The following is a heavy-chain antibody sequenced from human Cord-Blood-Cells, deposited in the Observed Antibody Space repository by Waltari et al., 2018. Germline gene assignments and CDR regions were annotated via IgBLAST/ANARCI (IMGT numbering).Heavy chain of an antibody. V-gene: IGHV4-34*09. J-gene: IGHJ4*02. Sequence: QVQLQESGPGLVKPSQTLSLTCTVSGGSFSGYYWSWIRQPPGKGLEWIGEINHSGSTNYNPSLKSRVTISVDTSKNQFSLKLSSVTAADTAVYYCARRGQLGICYWGQGTLVTVSS. CDR3: ARRGQLGICY. CDR1: GGSFSGYY. D-gene: IGHD7-27*01. CDR2: INHSGST.